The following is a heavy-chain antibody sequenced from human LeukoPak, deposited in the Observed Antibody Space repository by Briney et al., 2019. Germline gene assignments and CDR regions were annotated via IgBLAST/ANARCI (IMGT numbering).Heavy chain of an antibody. CDR2: TSDRGDYT. Sequence: KPGGSLRLSCAISGFPLSGNSFNWVRQAPGKGLEWASGTSDRGDYTYYADSVKGRFTISRDNSKNTLYLQMNSLRAEDTALYFCAKKAQYNGNYPLDYWGQGTLVTVSS. J-gene: IGHJ4*02. CDR3: AKKAQYNGNYPLDY. V-gene: IGHV3-23*01. CDR1: GFPLSGNS. D-gene: IGHD1-26*01.